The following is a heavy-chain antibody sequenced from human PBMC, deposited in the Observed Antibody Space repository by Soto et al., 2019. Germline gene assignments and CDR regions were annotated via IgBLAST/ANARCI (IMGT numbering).Heavy chain of an antibody. V-gene: IGHV2-5*02. CDR1: GFSLSTSGVG. D-gene: IGHD3-22*01. CDR2: IYWDDDK. CDR3: AHRLSYYDSSGPPAEYFQH. J-gene: IGHJ1*01. Sequence: GSGPTLVNPPQPLTLTCTFSGFSLSTSGVGVGWIRQPPGKALEWLALIYWDDDKRYSPSLKSRLTITKDTSKNQVVLTMNNMEPVDTATYYCAHRLSYYDSSGPPAEYFQHWGQGTLVTVSS.